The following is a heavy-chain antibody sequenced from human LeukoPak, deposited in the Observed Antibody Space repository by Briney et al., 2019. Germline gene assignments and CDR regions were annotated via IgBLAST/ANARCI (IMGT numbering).Heavy chain of an antibody. CDR3: AKGAGVPAAISNYYGMDV. D-gene: IGHD2-2*01. J-gene: IGHJ6*02. Sequence: GGSLRLSCAASGFTFDDYAMHWVRQPPGKSLEWVSLISGDGGSTYYADSVKGRFTVSRDNSKNSLYLQMNSLRTEDTALYYCAKGAGVPAAISNYYGMDVWGQGTTVTVSS. V-gene: IGHV3-43*02. CDR1: GFTFDDYA. CDR2: ISGDGGST.